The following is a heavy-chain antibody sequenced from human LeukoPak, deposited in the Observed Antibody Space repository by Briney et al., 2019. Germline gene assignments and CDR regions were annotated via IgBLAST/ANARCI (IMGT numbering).Heavy chain of an antibody. CDR1: GDSVRSDSHY. Sequence: SETLSLTCTVSGDSVRSDSHYWSRIRQPPGKGLELIGYIYYSGSTNYNPSLKSRVTISIDTSKNQFSLKLSSVTAADTAVYYCTRDLPRGFGELWSQGTLVTVSS. V-gene: IGHV4-61*01. J-gene: IGHJ4*02. CDR2: IYYSGST. CDR3: TRDLPRGFGEL. D-gene: IGHD3-10*01.